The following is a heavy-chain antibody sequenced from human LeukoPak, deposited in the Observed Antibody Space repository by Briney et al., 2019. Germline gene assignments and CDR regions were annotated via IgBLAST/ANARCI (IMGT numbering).Heavy chain of an antibody. J-gene: IGHJ4*02. CDR3: AGVYRCSTSCSYFDY. V-gene: IGHV3-48*03. D-gene: IGHD2-2*01. CDR1: GFTFSSYE. Sequence: SGGSLRLSCAASGFTFSSYEMNWVRQAPGKGLEWVSYINTGGGITYYADSVKGRFTISRDNAKNSLYLQMNNLRAEDTAVYYCAGVYRCSTSCSYFDYWGQGTLVTVSS. CDR2: INTGGGIT.